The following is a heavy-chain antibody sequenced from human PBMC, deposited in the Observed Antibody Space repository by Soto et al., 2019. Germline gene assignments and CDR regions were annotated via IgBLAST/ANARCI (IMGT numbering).Heavy chain of an antibody. J-gene: IGHJ4*02. CDR3: ARGLEYSSSSGRIAAAGTFGY. V-gene: IGHV1-69*13. CDR2: IIPIFGTA. Sequence: SVKVSCKAPGGTFSSYSISWVRQAPGQGLEWMGGIIPIFGTANYAQKFQGRVTITADESTSTAYMELSSLRSEDTAVYYCARGLEYSSSSGRIAAAGTFGYWGQGTLVTVSS. CDR1: GGTFSSYS. D-gene: IGHD6-13*01.